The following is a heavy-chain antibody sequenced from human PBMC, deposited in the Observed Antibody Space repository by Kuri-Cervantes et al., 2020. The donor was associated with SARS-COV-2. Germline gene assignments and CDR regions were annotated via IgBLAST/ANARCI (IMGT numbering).Heavy chain of an antibody. CDR3: ARHTQVDN. CDR2: INSDGSTT. V-gene: IGHV3-74*01. Sequence: GESLKISCAASGFTVNSSYITWVRQAPGKGLVWVSRINSDGSTTNYADSVKGRFTISRDNAKNMLYLQMNSLRAEDTAVYYCARHTQVDNWGQGTLVTVSS. CDR1: GFTVNSSY. J-gene: IGHJ4*02.